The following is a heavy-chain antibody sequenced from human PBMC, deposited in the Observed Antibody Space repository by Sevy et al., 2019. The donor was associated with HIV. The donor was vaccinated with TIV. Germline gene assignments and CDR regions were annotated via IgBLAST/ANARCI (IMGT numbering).Heavy chain of an antibody. D-gene: IGHD6-13*01. CDR1: GFNLSSHA. Sequence: GSLRIPCAALGFNLSSHAMSWVRQAPGKGPEWVSAISGCGGSTYYADSVKGRFPISRDNSKNTLYLRMNSLRAEDTAVYYCANQPYSSSWYVWYFQHWGQGTLVTVSS. CDR2: ISGCGGST. J-gene: IGHJ1*01. CDR3: ANQPYSSSWYVWYFQH. V-gene: IGHV3-23*01.